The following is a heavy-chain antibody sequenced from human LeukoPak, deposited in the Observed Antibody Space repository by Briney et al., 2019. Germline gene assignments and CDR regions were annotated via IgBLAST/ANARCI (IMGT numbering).Heavy chain of an antibody. CDR3: ARGMITFGGVIAYDAFDI. CDR1: GFTFSSYA. D-gene: IGHD3-16*02. J-gene: IGHJ3*02. Sequence: PGRSLRLSCAASGFTFSSYAMHWVRQAPGKGLEWVAVISYDGSNKYYADSVKGRFTISRDNSKNTLYLQMNGLRAEDTAVYYRARGMITFGGVIAYDAFDIWGQGTMVTVSS. V-gene: IGHV3-30*04. CDR2: ISYDGSNK.